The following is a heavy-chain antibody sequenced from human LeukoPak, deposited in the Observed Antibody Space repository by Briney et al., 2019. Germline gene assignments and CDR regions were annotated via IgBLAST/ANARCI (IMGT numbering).Heavy chain of an antibody. V-gene: IGHV4-59*08. CDR3: ARSVHSSGWYGDAFDI. CDR2: IYYSGST. J-gene: IGHJ3*02. D-gene: IGHD6-19*01. CDR1: GGSISSDY. Sequence: SETLSLTCTVSGGSISSDYWSWIRQPPGKGLEWIGYIYYSGSTNYNPSLKSRVTISVDTSKNQFSLKLSSVTAADTAVYYCARSVHSSGWYGDAFDIWGQGTMVTVSS.